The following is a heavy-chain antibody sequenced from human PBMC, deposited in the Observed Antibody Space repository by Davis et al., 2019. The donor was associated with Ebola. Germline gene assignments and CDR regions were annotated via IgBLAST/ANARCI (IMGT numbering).Heavy chain of an antibody. CDR1: GFTFSTYW. CDR2: IWYDGSNK. V-gene: IGHV3-33*08. Sequence: GESLKISCAASGFTFSTYWMSWVRQAPGKGLEWVAVIWYDGSNKYYADSVKGRFTISRDNSKNTLCLQMNSLRAEDTAVYYCARVSSSGDFDYWGQGTLVTVSS. J-gene: IGHJ4*02. CDR3: ARVSSSGDFDY. D-gene: IGHD6-6*01.